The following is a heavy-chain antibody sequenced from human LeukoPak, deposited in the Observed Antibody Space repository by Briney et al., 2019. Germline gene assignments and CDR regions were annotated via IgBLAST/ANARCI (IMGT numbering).Heavy chain of an antibody. V-gene: IGHV1-18*01. CDR2: ISAYNGNT. Sequence: ASVKVSCKASGYTFTSYGISWVRQAPGQGLEWMGWISAYNGNTNYAQKLQGRVTMTTDTSTSTAYMELRSLRSDDTVVYYCARATSGGTYYYYGMDVWGQGTTVTVSS. J-gene: IGHJ6*02. CDR1: GYTFTSYG. CDR3: ARATSGGTYYYYGMDV. D-gene: IGHD1-1*01.